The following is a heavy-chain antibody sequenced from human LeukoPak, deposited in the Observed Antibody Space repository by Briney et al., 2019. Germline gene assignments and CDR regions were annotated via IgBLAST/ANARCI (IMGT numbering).Heavy chain of an antibody. J-gene: IGHJ5*02. V-gene: IGHV4-39*07. Sequence: SETLSLTCTVSGGSISSSNYYWGWIRQPPGKGLECIGSIYYSGSTYYNPSLKSRVTMSVGMSKNQFSLKLTSVTAADTAVYYCARDLGYGSGNWFDPWGQGTLVTVSS. CDR2: IYYSGST. CDR3: ARDLGYGSGNWFDP. CDR1: GGSISSSNYY. D-gene: IGHD3-10*01.